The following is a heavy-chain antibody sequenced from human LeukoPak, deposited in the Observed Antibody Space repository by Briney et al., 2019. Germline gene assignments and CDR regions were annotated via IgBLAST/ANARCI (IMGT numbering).Heavy chain of an antibody. CDR2: IRSKAYGGTT. CDR3: TRVLAVAGTVGVDY. CDR1: GFTFGDYA. D-gene: IGHD6-19*01. Sequence: SLRLSCTASGFTFGDYAMSWVRQAPGKGLEWVGFIRSKAYGGTTEYAASVKGRFTISRDDSKSIAYLQMNSLKTEDTAVYYCTRVLAVAGTVGVDYWGQAAMATDSS. J-gene: IGHJ4*02. V-gene: IGHV3-49*04.